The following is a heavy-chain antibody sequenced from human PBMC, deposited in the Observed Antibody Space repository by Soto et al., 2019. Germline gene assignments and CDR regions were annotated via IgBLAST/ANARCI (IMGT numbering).Heavy chain of an antibody. D-gene: IGHD3-10*01. CDR3: ARAPGSRWFGELGYYFDY. CDR1: GGSISSGGYS. J-gene: IGHJ4*02. CDR2: IYHSGST. V-gene: IGHV4-30-2*01. Sequence: SLTCAVSGGSISSGGYSWSWIRQPPGKGLEWIGYIYHSGSTYYNPSLKSRVTISVDRSKNQFSLKLSSVTAADTAVYYCARAPGSRWFGELGYYFDYWGQGTLVTVS.